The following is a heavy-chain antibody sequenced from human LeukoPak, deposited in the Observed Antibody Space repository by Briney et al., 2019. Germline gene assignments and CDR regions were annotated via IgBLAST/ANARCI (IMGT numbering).Heavy chain of an antibody. J-gene: IGHJ6*02. Sequence: GGSLRLSCAASGFTFSSYAMSWVRQAPGKGLEWVSAISGSGGSTYYADSVKGRFTISRDNSKNTLYLQMNSLRAEDTAIYYCAKSGSDDSSGYYYYYYGMDVWGQGTTVTVSS. CDR3: AKSGSDDSSGYYYYYYGMDV. V-gene: IGHV3-23*01. D-gene: IGHD3-22*01. CDR2: ISGSGGST. CDR1: GFTFSSYA.